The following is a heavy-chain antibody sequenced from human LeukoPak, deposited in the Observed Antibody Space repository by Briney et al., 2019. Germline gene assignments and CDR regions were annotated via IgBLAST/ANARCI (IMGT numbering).Heavy chain of an antibody. CDR1: GYTFTGYY. D-gene: IGHD2-2*02. J-gene: IGHJ5*02. CDR3: ASGPGVPAPIVDP. V-gene: IGHV1-2*02. CDR2: INPNSGVT. Sequence: ASVKVSCKASGYTFTGYYMHWVRQAPGQGLEWMGWINPNSGVTNYAPKVQGRVTMTRDTSISTAYMELSRLGSDDTAVYYCASGPGVPAPIVDPWGQGTLVTVSS.